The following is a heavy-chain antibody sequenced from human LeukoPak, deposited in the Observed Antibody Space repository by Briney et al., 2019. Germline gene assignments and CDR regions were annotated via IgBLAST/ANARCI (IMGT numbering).Heavy chain of an antibody. V-gene: IGHV1-2*02. CDR2: INPNSGGT. Sequence: GASVKVSCKASGYTFTGYYMHWVRQAPGKGLEWMGWINPNSGGTNYAQKFQGRVTMTRDTSISTAYMELSRLRSDDTAVYYCARDDSGSYLGPQSVDYWGQGTLVTVSS. CDR1: GYTFTGYY. J-gene: IGHJ4*02. D-gene: IGHD1-26*01. CDR3: ARDDSGSYLGPQSVDY.